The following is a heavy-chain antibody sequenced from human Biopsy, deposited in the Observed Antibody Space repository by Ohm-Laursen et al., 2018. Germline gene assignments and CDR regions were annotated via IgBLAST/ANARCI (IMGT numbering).Heavy chain of an antibody. CDR2: IIPMFGTA. Sequence: SVNASCKASGGTFINYAISWVRQAPGQGLEWMGGIIPMFGTANYAQMIQGRVTINADESTSTSYMELSSLTTEDTAIYYCARGPHSGSHSCFDYWGRGTLVTVSS. CDR3: ARGPHSGSHSCFDY. D-gene: IGHD1-26*01. CDR1: GGTFINYA. J-gene: IGHJ4*02. V-gene: IGHV1-69*13.